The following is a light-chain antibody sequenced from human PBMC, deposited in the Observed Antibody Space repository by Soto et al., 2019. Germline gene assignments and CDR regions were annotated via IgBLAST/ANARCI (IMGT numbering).Light chain of an antibody. CDR1: SSNIGAGYD. J-gene: IGLJ3*02. Sequence: QSVLTQPPSVSGAPGQRVTISCTGSSSNIGAGYDVHWYQQLPGTAPKLLIYGNNNRPSGVPDRFSGSKSGTSASLAITGLQAEDEADYYCQSYDSSLSGCWEFGGGTKLTVL. V-gene: IGLV1-40*01. CDR3: QSYDSSLSGCWE. CDR2: GNN.